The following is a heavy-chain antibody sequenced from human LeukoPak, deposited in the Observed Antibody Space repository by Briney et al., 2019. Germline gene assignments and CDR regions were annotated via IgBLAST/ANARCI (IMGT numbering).Heavy chain of an antibody. CDR1: GFTFSDYY. CDR2: ISSSGNSI. Sequence: GGALRLSCAASGFTFSDYYMSWIRQAPGKGLEWVSYISSSGNSISYADSVKGRFTISRDNAKNSLYLQMNSLRAEDTAVYYCARADDSSSGYFDYWGQGTLVTVSS. CDR3: ARADDSSSGYFDY. V-gene: IGHV3-11*04. J-gene: IGHJ4*02. D-gene: IGHD6-6*01.